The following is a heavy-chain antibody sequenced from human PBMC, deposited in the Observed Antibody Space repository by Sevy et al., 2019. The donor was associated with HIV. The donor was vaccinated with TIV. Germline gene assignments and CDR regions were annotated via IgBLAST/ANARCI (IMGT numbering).Heavy chain of an antibody. J-gene: IGHJ5*02. Sequence: ASVKVSCKASGYNFYIHWVRQAPGQGLEWMGRVTPNSGATTYAQRFQGRVAMTMDTSISTAYMELSELKSDDTAIYYCAGQSLGWYNWFDPWGQGTLVTVSS. V-gene: IGHV1-2*06. CDR3: AGQSLGWYNWFDP. CDR2: VTPNSGAT. CDR1: GYNFY. D-gene: IGHD6-19*01.